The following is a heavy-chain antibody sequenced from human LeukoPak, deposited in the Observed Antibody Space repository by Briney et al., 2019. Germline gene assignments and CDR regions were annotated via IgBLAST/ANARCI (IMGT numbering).Heavy chain of an antibody. CDR3: ARGKEDYFDY. CDR1: GFTFSRNA. J-gene: IGHJ4*02. CDR2: ISSNGGST. V-gene: IGHV3-64*01. Sequence: QSGGSLRLSCAASGFTFSRNAMHWVRQAPGKGLEYVSAISSNGGSTYYANSVKGRFTISRDNSKNTLYLQMGSLRAEDMAVYYCARGKEDYFDYWGQGTLVTVSS.